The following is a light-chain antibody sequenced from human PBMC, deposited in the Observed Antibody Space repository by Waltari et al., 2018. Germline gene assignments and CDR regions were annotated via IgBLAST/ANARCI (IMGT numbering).Light chain of an antibody. CDR2: GAS. CDR1: QSVSRT. CDR3: QHYVSLPAT. V-gene: IGKV3-20*01. J-gene: IGKJ1*01. Sequence: LSCRASQSVSRTLAWYQQKPGQAPRLLIYGASSRATGIPDRFSGSGSGTDFSLTISRLEPDDSAVYFCQHYVSLPATFGQGTKVEIK.